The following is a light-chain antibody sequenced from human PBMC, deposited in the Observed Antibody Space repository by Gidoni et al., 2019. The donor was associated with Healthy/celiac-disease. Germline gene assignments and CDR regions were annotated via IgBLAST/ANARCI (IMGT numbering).Light chain of an antibody. CDR1: RSNIGAGYD. V-gene: IGLV1-40*01. CDR2: GNG. J-gene: IGLJ3*02. CDR3: QSYDSSLSGEWV. Sequence: QSVLTQPPSVSGAPGQRHTISSTGSRSNIGAGYDVHWSRQLPGTAPKLLIYGNGTRPSGVPDRFSCSKSDSSASLSITGLQAEDEADYYCQSYDSSLSGEWVFGGGTKLTVL.